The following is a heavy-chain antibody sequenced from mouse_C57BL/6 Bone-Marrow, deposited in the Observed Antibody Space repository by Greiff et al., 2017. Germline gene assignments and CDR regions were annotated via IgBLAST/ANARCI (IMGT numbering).Heavy chain of an antibody. CDR2: IDPSDSYT. V-gene: IGHV1-50*01. CDR3: ARVDGYFYWYFDV. Sequence: QVQLQQSGAELVKPGASVKLSCKASGYTFTSYWMQWVKQRPGQGLEWIGEIDPSDSYTNYNPKFKGKATLTVDTSSSTAYMQLSSLTSEDSAVYYCARVDGYFYWYFDVWGTGTTVTVSA. CDR1: GYTFTSYW. J-gene: IGHJ1*03. D-gene: IGHD2-3*01.